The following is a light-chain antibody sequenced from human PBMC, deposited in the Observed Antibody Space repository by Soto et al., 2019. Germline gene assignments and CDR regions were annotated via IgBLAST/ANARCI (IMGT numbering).Light chain of an antibody. V-gene: IGLV1-40*01. J-gene: IGLJ2*01. CDR2: GNS. CDR1: SSNIGAVYD. CDR3: QAYDSSLSGVV. Sequence: QLVLTQPPSVSGAPGQRVTISCTGSSSNIGAVYDVHWYQQLPGTAPKLLIYGNSNRPSGVPYRFSGSKSGSSASLAITGLLAADEADYYFQAYDSSLSGVVFGGGTKLTV.